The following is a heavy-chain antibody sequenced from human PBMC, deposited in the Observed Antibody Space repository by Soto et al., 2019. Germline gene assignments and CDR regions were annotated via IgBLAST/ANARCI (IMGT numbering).Heavy chain of an antibody. CDR3: AGDIRSGSYRFDY. J-gene: IGHJ4*02. V-gene: IGHV4-59*08. CDR2: IYDSGST. Sequence: PSETLSLTCTVSDGSIISYYWIWLRQPPGKGLEWIGYIYDSGSTLYNPSLKSRVTISVDRPNNQFSLKLRSVTAADTAIYYCAGDIRSGSYRFDYWGQGTLVTVSS. CDR1: DGSIISYY. D-gene: IGHD1-26*01.